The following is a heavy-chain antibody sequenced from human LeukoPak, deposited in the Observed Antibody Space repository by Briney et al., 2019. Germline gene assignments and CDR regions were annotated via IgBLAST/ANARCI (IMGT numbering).Heavy chain of an antibody. CDR1: GYTFTGYY. J-gene: IGHJ4*02. CDR2: INPNSGGT. Sequence: GASVKVSCKASGYTFTGYYMHWVRQAPGQGLEWMGWINPNSGGTNYAQKFQGRVTMTTDTSTSTAYMELRSLRSDDTAVYYCARGGDYGDYVLFDYWGQGTLVTVSS. CDR3: ARGGDYGDYVLFDY. D-gene: IGHD4-17*01. V-gene: IGHV1-2*02.